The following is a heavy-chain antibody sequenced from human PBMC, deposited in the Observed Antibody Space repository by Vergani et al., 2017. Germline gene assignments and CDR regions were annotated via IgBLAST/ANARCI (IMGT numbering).Heavy chain of an antibody. V-gene: IGHV4-34*09. J-gene: IGHJ4*02. Sequence: QVQLQESGPGLVKPSQTLSLTCAVYGGSFSGYYWSWIRQPPGKGLEWIGEINHSGSTNYNPSLKSRVTISLDTSTTQFSLKLSSVTAADTAVYYCAGGARRGYSYGYKFDYWGQGTLVTVSS. D-gene: IGHD5-18*01. CDR3: AGGARRGYSYGYKFDY. CDR2: INHSGST. CDR1: GGSFSGYY.